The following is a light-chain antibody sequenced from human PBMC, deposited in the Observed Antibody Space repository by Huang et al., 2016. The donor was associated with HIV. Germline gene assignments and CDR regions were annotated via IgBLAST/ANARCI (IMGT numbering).Light chain of an antibody. V-gene: IGKV3-11*01. CDR2: DTS. CDR3: QQRSNWPPWT. CDR1: QSVSSD. Sequence: EIVLTQSPATLYLSPGERATLSCRASQSVSSDLAWYQQKPGQAPRLLIYDTSSRATGCPARFSGSGSGTDFTLTISSLEPEDFAVYYCQQRSNWPPWTFGQGTKVEIK. J-gene: IGKJ1*01.